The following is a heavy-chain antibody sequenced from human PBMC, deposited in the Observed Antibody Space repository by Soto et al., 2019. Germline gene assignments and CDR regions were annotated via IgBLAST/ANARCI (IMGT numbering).Heavy chain of an antibody. Sequence: KPGGSLRLSCAASGFTFSNAWMSWVRQAPGKGLEWVGRIKSKTDGGTTDYAAPVKGRFTISRDDSKNTLYLQVNSLKTEDTAVYYCTTAAPREEWELLSYYYYGMDVWGQGTTVTVPS. J-gene: IGHJ6*02. V-gene: IGHV3-15*01. CDR3: TTAAPREEWELLSYYYYGMDV. D-gene: IGHD1-26*01. CDR2: IKSKTDGGTT. CDR1: GFTFSNAW.